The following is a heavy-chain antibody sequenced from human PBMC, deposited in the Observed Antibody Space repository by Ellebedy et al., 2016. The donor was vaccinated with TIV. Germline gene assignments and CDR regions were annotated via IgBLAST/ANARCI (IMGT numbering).Heavy chain of an antibody. Sequence: MPSETLSLTCIVSGGSISRYYWSWIRQPPGKGLAWIGYIYYSGSTNYNPSLKSRVTISVDTSKNQFSLKLSSVTAADTAVYYCARGPRRGVPNWFDPWGQGTLVTVSS. CDR1: GGSISRYY. V-gene: IGHV4-59*08. CDR3: ARGPRRGVPNWFDP. CDR2: IYYSGST. J-gene: IGHJ5*02. D-gene: IGHD3-10*01.